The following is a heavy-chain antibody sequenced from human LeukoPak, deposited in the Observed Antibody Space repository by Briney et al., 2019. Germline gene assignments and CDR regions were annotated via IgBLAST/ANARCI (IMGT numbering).Heavy chain of an antibody. V-gene: IGHV3-48*03. CDR2: ISISGSTI. Sequence: AGGSLRLSCAASGFTFSSYEMNWVRQAPGKGLEWVSYISISGSTIYYADSVKGRFTISRDNAKNSLYLQMNSLRAEDTAVYYCARDVYDYVWGSYSLDYWGQGTLVTVSS. CDR3: ARDVYDYVWGSYSLDY. D-gene: IGHD3-16*01. J-gene: IGHJ4*02. CDR1: GFTFSSYE.